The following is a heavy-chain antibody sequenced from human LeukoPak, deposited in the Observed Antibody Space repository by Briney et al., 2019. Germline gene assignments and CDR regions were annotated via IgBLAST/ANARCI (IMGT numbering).Heavy chain of an antibody. Sequence: SETLSLTCSVSGGSISSYFWSWIRQPPGKGLEWIGYIYYSGTTNYNPSLKSRVTISVDTSKNQFSLRLSSVTAADTAVYYCAREPRSPGGRGRPFDFWGQGTLVTVSS. J-gene: IGHJ4*02. CDR2: IYYSGTT. D-gene: IGHD2-15*01. V-gene: IGHV4-59*01. CDR1: GGSISSYF. CDR3: AREPRSPGGRGRPFDF.